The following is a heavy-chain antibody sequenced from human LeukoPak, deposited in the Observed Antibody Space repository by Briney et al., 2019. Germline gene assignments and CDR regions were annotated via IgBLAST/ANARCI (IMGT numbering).Heavy chain of an antibody. CDR2: MNPNSGNT. J-gene: IGHJ3*02. D-gene: IGHD3-3*01. CDR1: GYTFTSYD. Sequence: GASVTVSCKASGYTFTSYDINWVRQAPGQGLEWMGWMNPNSGNTGYAQKFQGRVTITRNTSISTAYMELSSLRSEDTAVYYCARGRFIFWSGYYDAFDIWGQGTMVTVSS. CDR3: ARGRFIFWSGYYDAFDI. V-gene: IGHV1-8*03.